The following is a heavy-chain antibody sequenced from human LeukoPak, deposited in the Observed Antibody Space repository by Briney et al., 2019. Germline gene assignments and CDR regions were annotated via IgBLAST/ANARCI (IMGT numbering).Heavy chain of an antibody. D-gene: IGHD4-23*01. J-gene: IGHJ4*02. CDR1: GYTFTSYG. V-gene: IGHV1-69*04. CDR3: ARGGGTTVVTTSFDY. Sequence: SVKVSCKASGYTFTSYGISWVRQAPGQGLEWMGRIIPILGIANYAQKFQGRVTITADKSTSTAYMELSSLRSEDTAVYYCARGGGTTVVTTSFDYWGQGTLVTVSS. CDR2: IIPILGIA.